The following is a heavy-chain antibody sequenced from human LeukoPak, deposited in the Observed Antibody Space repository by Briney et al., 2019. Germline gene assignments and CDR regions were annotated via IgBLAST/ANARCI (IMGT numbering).Heavy chain of an antibody. CDR2: IYHSAST. V-gene: IGHV4-38-2*01. CDR1: GYSISSGYY. Sequence: KPSETLSCTCAVSGYSISSGYYWGWIRQPPGKGLEWIGRIYHSASTYYNPSLKSRVTISVDTSKNQFSLKLSSVTAADTAVYYCARGRSDWFDPWGPGTLVTVSS. CDR3: ARGRSDWFDP. J-gene: IGHJ5*02.